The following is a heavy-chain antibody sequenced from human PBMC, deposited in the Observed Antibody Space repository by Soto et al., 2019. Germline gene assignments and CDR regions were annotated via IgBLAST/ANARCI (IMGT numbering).Heavy chain of an antibody. CDR2: ISSSSSDT. CDR3: ARVSTGSPLVVVVAHYFSY. CDR1: GFTFSDYY. Sequence: QVQLVESGGGLVKPGGSLRLSCAASGFTFSDYYMSWIRQAPGKGLEWVSYISSSSSDTNYADSVKGRFTISRDNAKNSVYLELNSLRVDDSAVYYCARVSTGSPLVVVVAHYFSYWGQGTLVTVPS. D-gene: IGHD3-22*01. V-gene: IGHV3-11*06. J-gene: IGHJ4*02.